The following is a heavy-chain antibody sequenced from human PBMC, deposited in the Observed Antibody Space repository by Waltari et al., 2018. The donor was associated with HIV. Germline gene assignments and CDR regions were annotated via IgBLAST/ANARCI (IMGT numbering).Heavy chain of an antibody. Sequence: VQLVQSGAEVKKPGASVKVSCTASGYTFTSYGISWVRHVPGHGLEWMRWISAYNGNTNYAQKLQGRVTMTTDTSTSTAYMERRSLRSDDTAVYYCAKTLGGYYGSGSQNWFDPWGQGTLVTVAS. CDR1: GYTFTSYG. J-gene: IGHJ5*02. V-gene: IGHV1-18*04. CDR3: AKTLGGYYGSGSQNWFDP. CDR2: ISAYNGNT. D-gene: IGHD3-10*01.